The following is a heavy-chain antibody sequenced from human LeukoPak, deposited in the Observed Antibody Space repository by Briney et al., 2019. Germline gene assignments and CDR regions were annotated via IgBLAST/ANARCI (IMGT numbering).Heavy chain of an antibody. J-gene: IGHJ3*02. Sequence: GGSLRLSCAASGFTFSSYAMSWVRQAPGKGLEWVSAIVGSGGSTNYADSVKGRFTISRDNSKNTLYLEMNSLRGDDTAVYYCAKDLRPVQLLGIEAFDIWGQGTMVTVSS. CDR3: AKDLRPVQLLGIEAFDI. D-gene: IGHD2-2*01. CDR1: GFTFSSYA. V-gene: IGHV3-23*01. CDR2: IVGSGGST.